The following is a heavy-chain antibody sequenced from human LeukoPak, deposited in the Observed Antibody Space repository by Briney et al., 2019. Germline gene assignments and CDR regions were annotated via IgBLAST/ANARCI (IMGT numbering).Heavy chain of an antibody. CDR1: GFTFSSYS. D-gene: IGHD3-16*01. V-gene: IGHV3-21*01. Sequence: GGSLRLSCAASGFTFSSYSMNWVRQAPVKGLEWVSSISSSSSYIYYADSVKGRFTISRDNAKNSPYLQMNSLRAEDTAVYYCARFPDTYYLDYWGQGTLVTVSS. CDR2: ISSSSSYI. CDR3: ARFPDTYYLDY. J-gene: IGHJ4*02.